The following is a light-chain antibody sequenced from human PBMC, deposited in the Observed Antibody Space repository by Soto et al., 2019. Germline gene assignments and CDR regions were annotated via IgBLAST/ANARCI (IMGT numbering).Light chain of an antibody. J-gene: IGKJ4*01. CDR3: QHYSNWPLT. CDR2: AAS. V-gene: IGKV3-15*01. Sequence: EIVMTQSPATLSVSPGERVTLSCRASQSVSTNLAWYQQKPGQAPRLLIHAASTRATGIPARFSGSGSGTGFALTISSLQSEDFAIYYCQHYSNWPLTFGGGTKVAIK. CDR1: QSVSTN.